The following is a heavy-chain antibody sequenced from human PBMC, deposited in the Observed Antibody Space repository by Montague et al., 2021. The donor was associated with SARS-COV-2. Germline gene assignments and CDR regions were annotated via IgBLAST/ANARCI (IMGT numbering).Heavy chain of an antibody. CDR1: GGSFGADH. CDR3: ARGHLSVSMIVVVFTSASYYFDY. V-gene: IGHV4-34*01. CDR2: IKQSGRT. Sequence: SETLSLTCAVYGGSFGADHCAWIRQPPGKGLEWIGDIKQSGRTTXNPSLKSRVTISVDTSKNQFSLKVTSLTAADTAVYFCARGHLSVSMIVVVFTSASYYFDYWGQGAQVTVSS. D-gene: IGHD3-22*01. J-gene: IGHJ4*02.